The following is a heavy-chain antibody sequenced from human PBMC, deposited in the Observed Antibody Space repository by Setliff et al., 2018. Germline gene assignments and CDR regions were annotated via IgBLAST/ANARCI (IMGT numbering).Heavy chain of an antibody. CDR1: GGSLSSYY. V-gene: IGHV4-4*07. CDR3: AREQWLDPPGYYYMDV. J-gene: IGHJ6*03. Sequence: SETLSLTCTVSGGSLSSYYWSWIRQPAGKGLEWIGHIYIGGXANYNPSLKXXVTMSIDTSKNQFSLKLNSVTAADMAVYYCAREQWLDPPGYYYMDVWAKGTTVTVSS. CDR2: IYIGGXA. D-gene: IGHD6-19*01.